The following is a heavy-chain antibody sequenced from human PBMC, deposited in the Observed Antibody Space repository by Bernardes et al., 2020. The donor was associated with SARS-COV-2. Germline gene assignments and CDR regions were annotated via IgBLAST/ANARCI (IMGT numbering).Heavy chain of an antibody. J-gene: IGHJ4*02. CDR1: GFTFSSYW. CDR3: ARDLRYSGSILFDY. D-gene: IGHD1-26*01. Sequence: GGSLRLSCAASGFTFSSYWMHWVRQAPGKGLVWVSRINSDGIRTTYADSVKGRFTISRDNAKNTLYLQMNSLRAEDTAVYYCARDLRYSGSILFDYWGQGTLVTVSS. CDR2: INSDGIRT. V-gene: IGHV3-74*01.